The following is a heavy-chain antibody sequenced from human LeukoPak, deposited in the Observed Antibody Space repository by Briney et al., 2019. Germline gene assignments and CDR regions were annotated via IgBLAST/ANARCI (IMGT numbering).Heavy chain of an antibody. CDR1: RFTFNNYA. CDR3: AKDKVAAAPNSP. J-gene: IGHJ5*02. D-gene: IGHD6-13*01. V-gene: IGHV3-23*01. CDR2: ISGNGGST. Sequence: PGGSLRLSCAASRFTFNNYAMSWVRQAPGKGLEWVSAISGNGGSTYYTDSVKGRFIISRDNSKNTLYLQMNSLRVEDTAVYYCAKDKVAAAPNSPWGQGTLVTASS.